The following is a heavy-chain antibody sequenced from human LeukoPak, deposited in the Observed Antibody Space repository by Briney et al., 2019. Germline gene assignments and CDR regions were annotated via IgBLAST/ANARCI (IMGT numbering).Heavy chain of an antibody. CDR2: INHSGST. D-gene: IGHD6-13*01. CDR1: GGSFSGYY. CDR3: ASTYIAAETRWFDP. J-gene: IGHJ5*02. Sequence: NPSETLSLTCAVCGGSFSGYYWSWIRQPPGKGLEWIGEINHSGSTNYNPSLKSRVTISVDTSKNQFSLKLSSVTAADTAVYYCASTYIAAETRWFDPWGQGTLVTVSS. V-gene: IGHV4-34*01.